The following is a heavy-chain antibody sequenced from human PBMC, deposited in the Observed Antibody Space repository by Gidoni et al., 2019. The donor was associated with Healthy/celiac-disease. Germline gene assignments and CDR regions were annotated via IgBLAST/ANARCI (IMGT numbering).Heavy chain of an antibody. Sequence: EVQLVQSGAEVKKPGESLKISCKGSVYSFTSYWIGWVRKMPGKGLECMGIIYPGDSDTRYSPSFQGQVTISADKSISTAYLQWSSLKASDTAMYYCARQGEYCSGGSCYSANYYYGMDVWGQGTTVTVSS. J-gene: IGHJ6*02. CDR3: ARQGEYCSGGSCYSANYYYGMDV. V-gene: IGHV5-51*01. CDR1: VYSFTSYW. D-gene: IGHD2-15*01. CDR2: IYPGDSDT.